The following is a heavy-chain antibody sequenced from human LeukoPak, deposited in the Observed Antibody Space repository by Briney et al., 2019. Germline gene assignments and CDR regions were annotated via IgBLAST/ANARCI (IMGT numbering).Heavy chain of an antibody. Sequence: GASVKVSCKASGYTFTGYYMHWVRQAPGQGLEWMGRINPNSGGTNYAQKFQGRVTMTRATSIRTAYMELSRLRSDDTAVYYCARGPGPYGGNGEFDYWGQGTLVTVSS. CDR2: INPNSGGT. J-gene: IGHJ4*02. V-gene: IGHV1-2*06. CDR1: GYTFTGYY. D-gene: IGHD4-23*01. CDR3: ARGPGPYGGNGEFDY.